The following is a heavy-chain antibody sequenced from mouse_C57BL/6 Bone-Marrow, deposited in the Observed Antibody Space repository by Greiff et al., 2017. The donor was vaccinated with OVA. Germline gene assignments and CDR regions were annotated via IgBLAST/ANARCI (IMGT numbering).Heavy chain of an antibody. V-gene: IGHV1-63*01. CDR3: ARRAHYYGSDY. CDR1: GYTFTNYW. CDR2: IYPGGGYT. Sequence: QVQLQQSGAELVRPGTSVKMSCKASGYTFTNYWIGWAKQRPGHGLEWIGDIYPGGGYTNYNEKFKGKATLTADTSSSTAYMQFSSLTSGDSAIYYCARRAHYYGSDYWGQGTTLTVSS. J-gene: IGHJ2*01. D-gene: IGHD1-1*01.